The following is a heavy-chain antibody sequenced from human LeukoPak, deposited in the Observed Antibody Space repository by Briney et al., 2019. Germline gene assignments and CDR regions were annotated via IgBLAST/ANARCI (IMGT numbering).Heavy chain of an antibody. Sequence: SETLSLTCTVSGGSISGFYWSWIRQPPEKGLEWIGYIYPSGSTNYSPSLKSRVTISVDTSENQFSLTVSSVTAADTAVYYCARDTYYYGLDVWGQGTTVTVSS. CDR2: IYPSGST. J-gene: IGHJ6*02. V-gene: IGHV4-59*01. CDR3: ARDTYYYGLDV. CDR1: GGSISGFY.